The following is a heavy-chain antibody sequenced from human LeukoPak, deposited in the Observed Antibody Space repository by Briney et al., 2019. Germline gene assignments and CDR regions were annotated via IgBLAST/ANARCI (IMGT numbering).Heavy chain of an antibody. CDR2: IYYSGST. Sequence: SETLSLTCTVSGGSISSSSYYWGWIRQPPGKGLEWIGSIYYSGSTYYHPSLKSRVTISVDTSKNQFSLKLSSVTAADTAVYYCARVRGSYYDYWGQGTLVTVSS. D-gene: IGHD1-26*01. CDR1: GGSISSSSYY. CDR3: ARVRGSYYDY. V-gene: IGHV4-39*07. J-gene: IGHJ4*02.